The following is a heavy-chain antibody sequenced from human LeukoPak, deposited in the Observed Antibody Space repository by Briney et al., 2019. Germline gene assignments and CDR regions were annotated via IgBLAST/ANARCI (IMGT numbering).Heavy chain of an antibody. V-gene: IGHV4-34*01. Sequence: SETLSLTCAVYGGSFNDYYWSWIRQPPGKGLEWIGEINHSGSTNYNPSLKSRVTTSVDTSKNHFSLNLNSVTAADTAVYYCATYYVGVGGRGHWGPGTLVTVSS. J-gene: IGHJ4*02. CDR1: GGSFNDYY. D-gene: IGHD2-21*01. CDR3: ATYYVGVGGRGH. CDR2: INHSGST.